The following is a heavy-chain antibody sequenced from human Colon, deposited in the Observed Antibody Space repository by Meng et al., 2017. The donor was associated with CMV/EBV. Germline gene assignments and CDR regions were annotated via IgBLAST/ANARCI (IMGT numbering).Heavy chain of an antibody. CDR3: AHSRGHCTSTSCYRRFDS. D-gene: IGHD2-2*01. CDR1: SLTTSGVG. J-gene: IGHJ5*01. CDR2: IYSSNEK. V-gene: IGHV2-5*01. Sequence: SLTTSGVGVGWIRQPPGKALEWLALIYSSNEKRYNPSLEYRLTITRDTSKNQVTLTMTDMYPVDTATYYCAHSRGHCTSTSCYRRFDSWGQGALVTVSS.